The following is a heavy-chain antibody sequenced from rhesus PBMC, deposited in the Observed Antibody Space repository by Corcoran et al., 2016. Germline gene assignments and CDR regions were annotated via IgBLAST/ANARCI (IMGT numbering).Heavy chain of an antibody. CDR1: GGSFRHYW. V-gene: IGHV4-80*01. D-gene: IGHD6-37*01. Sequence: QVQLQESGPGLVKPSETLSLTCAVSGGSFRHYWWSWIRQPPGKGLEWIGEINGNRGKTNYSPARKSRDTISKEASKNQFARKLSSVTAADTAVYYCARSVGGLDSWGQGVVVTVSS. CDR2: INGNRGKT. J-gene: IGHJ6*01. CDR3: ARSVGGLDS.